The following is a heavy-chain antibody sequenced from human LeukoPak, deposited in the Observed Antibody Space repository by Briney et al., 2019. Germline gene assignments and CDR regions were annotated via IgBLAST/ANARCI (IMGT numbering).Heavy chain of an antibody. V-gene: IGHV1-2*02. D-gene: IGHD5-24*01. CDR2: IKANSGDT. Sequence: ASVKVSCKASVYICTAYYLHWVRQAPGQGPEWMGWIKANSGDTNYAQKFQGRVTMTRDTSISTVYMELSRLTSDDTAVYYCTRVGDGYPYWGQGTLVTVSS. CDR3: TRVGDGYPY. CDR1: VYICTAYY. J-gene: IGHJ4*02.